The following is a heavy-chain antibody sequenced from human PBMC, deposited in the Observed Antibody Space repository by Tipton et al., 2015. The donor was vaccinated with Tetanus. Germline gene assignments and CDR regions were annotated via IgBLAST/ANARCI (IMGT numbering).Heavy chain of an antibody. V-gene: IGHV4-39*01. D-gene: IGHD1-14*01. CDR2: IYYNGNT. CDR1: GGSLSSGTFY. Sequence: LRLSCTVSGGSLSSGTFYWDWIRQPPGKGLEWIGNIYYNGNTLPNPSLKSRVTLSLDKSRNQFSLKLRSVTAADTAVYYCARSAENWFDPWGQGTLVTVSS. CDR3: ARSAENWFDP. J-gene: IGHJ5*02.